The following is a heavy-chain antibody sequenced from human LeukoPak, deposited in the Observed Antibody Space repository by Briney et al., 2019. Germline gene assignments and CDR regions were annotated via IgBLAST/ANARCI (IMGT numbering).Heavy chain of an antibody. CDR2: IYYSGST. D-gene: IGHD2-15*01. CDR1: GGSISSGGYY. Sequence: SQTLSLTCTVSGGSISSGGYYWSWIRQHPGKGLEWIGYIYYSGSTYYNPSLKSRVTISVDTSKNQFSLKLSSVTAADTAVYYCARVWDRYCSGGSCYSLGYSQHWGQGTLVTVSS. V-gene: IGHV4-31*03. CDR3: ARVWDRYCSGGSCYSLGYSQH. J-gene: IGHJ1*01.